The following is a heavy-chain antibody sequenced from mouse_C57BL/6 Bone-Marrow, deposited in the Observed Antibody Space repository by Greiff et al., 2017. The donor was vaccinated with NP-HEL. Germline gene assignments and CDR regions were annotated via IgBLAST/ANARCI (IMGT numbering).Heavy chain of an antibody. CDR3: ARGYYGSSFDY. Sequence: EVQLQQSGPGLVKPSQSLSLTCSVTGYSITSGYYWNWIRQFPGNKLEWMGYISYDGSNNYNPSLKNRISITRDTSKNQFFLKLNSVTTEDTATYYCARGYYGSSFDYWGKGTTLTVSS. D-gene: IGHD1-1*01. CDR2: ISYDGSN. V-gene: IGHV3-6*01. J-gene: IGHJ2*01. CDR1: GYSITSGYY.